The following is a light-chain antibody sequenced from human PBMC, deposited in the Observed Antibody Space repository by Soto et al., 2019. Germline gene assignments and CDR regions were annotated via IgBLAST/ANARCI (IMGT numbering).Light chain of an antibody. J-gene: IGKJ4*01. CDR3: QQYDNSPLLS. Sequence: IVLTQSPGTLSLSPGERATLSCRASQSISSSSLAWYQQKPGQAPRLLIYGASSRATGIPDRFSGSGSGTDFTLTISRLEPEDFAVFYCQQYDNSPLLSFGGGTRVEIK. CDR2: GAS. CDR1: QSISSSS. V-gene: IGKV3-20*01.